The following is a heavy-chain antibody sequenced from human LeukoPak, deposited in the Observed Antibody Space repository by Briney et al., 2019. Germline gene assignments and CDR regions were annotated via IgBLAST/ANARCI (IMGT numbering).Heavy chain of an antibody. V-gene: IGHV1-18*01. CDR2: ISAYNGNT. Sequence: GASVKVSCKASGYTFTSYGISWVRQAPGQGLEWMGWISAYNGNTNYAQKLQGRVTMTTDTSTSTAYMELSSLRSEDTAVYYCARVRPHIAAASRGYYYMDVWGKGTTVTISS. D-gene: IGHD6-13*01. CDR3: ARVRPHIAAASRGYYYMDV. CDR1: GYTFTSYG. J-gene: IGHJ6*03.